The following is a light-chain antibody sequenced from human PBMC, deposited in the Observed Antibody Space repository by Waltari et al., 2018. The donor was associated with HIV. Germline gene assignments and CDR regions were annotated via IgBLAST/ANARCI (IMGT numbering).Light chain of an antibody. CDR1: QSVLYNSKNKNY. V-gene: IGKV4-1*01. CDR2: WAS. CDR3: QQYYSIPIT. Sequence: DIVMTQSPDSLAVSLGARATINCTSRQSVLYNSKNKNYLVWYQQKSGQPPKVLISWASTRESGVPDRFSGSGSGTQFTLTVSSLQAEDVAVYYCQQYYSIPITFGQGTRLDIK. J-gene: IGKJ5*01.